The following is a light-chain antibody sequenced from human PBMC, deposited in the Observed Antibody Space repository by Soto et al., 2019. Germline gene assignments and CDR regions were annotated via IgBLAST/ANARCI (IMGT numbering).Light chain of an antibody. CDR1: QSVSNSF. CDR2: CAS. V-gene: IGKV3-20*01. J-gene: IGKJ2*01. Sequence: EIVLTQSPGTLSLSPGERATLSCRASQSVSNSFLAWYQQKPGQAPRLLIYCASSRATGIPDRFSGSGSGTDFPLTISRLEPEDFAVYYCQQYGSSPYTFGQGTKLEIK. CDR3: QQYGSSPYT.